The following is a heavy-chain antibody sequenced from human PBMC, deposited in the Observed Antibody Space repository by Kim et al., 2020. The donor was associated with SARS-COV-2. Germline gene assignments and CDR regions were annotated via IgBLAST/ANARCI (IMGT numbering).Heavy chain of an antibody. D-gene: IGHD3-10*01. CDR3: AREGSGSYNWLDP. J-gene: IGHJ5*02. Sequence: YSQKCQGRVTITRDTSATTAYMELSSLTSKDTAVYYCAREGSGSYNWLDPWGQGTLVTVSS. V-gene: IGHV1-3*01.